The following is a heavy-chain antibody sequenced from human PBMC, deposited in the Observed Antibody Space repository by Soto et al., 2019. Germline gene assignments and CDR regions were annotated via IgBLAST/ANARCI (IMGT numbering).Heavy chain of an antibody. CDR1: GGSISSSSYY. CDR2: IYYSGST. V-gene: IGHV4-39*01. J-gene: IGHJ3*02. D-gene: IGHD4-17*01. CDR3: ARDYGDYVYAFDI. Sequence: QLQLQESGPGLVKPSETLSLTCTVSGGSISSSSYYWGWIRQPPGKVLEWIGSIYYSGSTYYNPSLKSRVTISVDTSKNQFSLKLSSVTAADTAVYYCARDYGDYVYAFDIWGQGTMVTVSS.